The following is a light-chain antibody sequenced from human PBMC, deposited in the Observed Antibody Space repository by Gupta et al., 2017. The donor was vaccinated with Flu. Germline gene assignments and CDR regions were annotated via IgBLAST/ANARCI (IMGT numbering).Light chain of an antibody. CDR1: RRIRSS. J-gene: IGKJ5*01. V-gene: IGKV1-39*01. CDR2: SAT. Sequence: DIQMTQSPSSLSASVGERVTITCRASRRIRSSLNWYQQKPEKAPKLLIYSATTLQIGVPSRFSGSGSGTDCTRTINSLQPEDFATYYCQQSYNPSITFGQGTRLEIK. CDR3: QQSYNPSIT.